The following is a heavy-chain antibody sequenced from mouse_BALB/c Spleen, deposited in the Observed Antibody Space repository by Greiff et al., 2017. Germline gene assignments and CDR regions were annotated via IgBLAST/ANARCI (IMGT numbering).Heavy chain of an antibody. CDR3: ARDNYGRGDFDY. V-gene: IGHV5-6-3*01. Sequence: EVKLMESGGGLVQPGGSLKLSCAASGFTFSSYGMSWVRQTPDKRLELVATINSYGGSTYYPDSVKGRFTISRDNAKNTLYLQMSSLKSEDTAMYYCARDNYGRGDFDYWGQGTTLTVSS. CDR2: INSYGGST. J-gene: IGHJ2*01. CDR1: GFTFSSYG. D-gene: IGHD1-1*01.